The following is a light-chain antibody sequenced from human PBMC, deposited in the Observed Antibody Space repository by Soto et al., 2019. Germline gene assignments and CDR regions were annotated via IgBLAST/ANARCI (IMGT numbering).Light chain of an antibody. Sequence: DIQMAQSPSSLSASVGDRVTITCRASQSISNYLNWYQQKPGKAPKLLIYAASNLQGGVPSRFSGSGSGADFTLTIRRLQPEDFATYYCQQTYSDPFTFGQGTKLEIK. CDR1: QSISNY. CDR3: QQTYSDPFT. J-gene: IGKJ2*01. V-gene: IGKV1-39*01. CDR2: AAS.